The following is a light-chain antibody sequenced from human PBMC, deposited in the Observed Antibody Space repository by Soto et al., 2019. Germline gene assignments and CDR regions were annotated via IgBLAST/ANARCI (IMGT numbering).Light chain of an antibody. V-gene: IGKV3-15*01. CDR1: QSVDSN. Sequence: EIVMTQSPATLSVSPGERATLSCRASQSVDSNLAWYQQKPGQAPRLLIYGASTRATGIPARLSCSGSGTDVTLTIISLQSEDFAIYLCQPYNNWPPDRTFGQGT. CDR2: GAS. CDR3: QPYNNWPPDRT. J-gene: IGKJ1*01.